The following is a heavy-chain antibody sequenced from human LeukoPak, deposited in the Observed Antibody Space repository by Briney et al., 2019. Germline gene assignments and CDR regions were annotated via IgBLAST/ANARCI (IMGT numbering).Heavy chain of an antibody. V-gene: IGHV1-2*02. CDR2: INPNSGGT. CDR1: GYTFTGYY. CDR3: ARVLRQRGTVIRD. D-gene: IGHD4-17*01. J-gene: IGHJ4*02. Sequence: ASVKVSCKASGYTFTGYYMHWVRQAPGQGLEWMGWINPNSGGTNYAQKFQGRVTMTRDTSISTAYMELSGLRSDDTAVYYCARVLRQRGTVIRDWGQGTLVTVSS.